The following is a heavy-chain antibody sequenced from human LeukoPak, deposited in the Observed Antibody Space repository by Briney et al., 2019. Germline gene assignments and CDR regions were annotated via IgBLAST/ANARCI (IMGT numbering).Heavy chain of an antibody. CDR3: ASGIAVAVF. D-gene: IGHD6-19*01. CDR2: IYSGGST. Sequence: GGSLRLSCAASGFTFSSYWMSWVRQAPGKGLGWVSVIYSGGSTYYADSVKGRFTISRHNSKNTLYLQMNSLRAEDTAVYYCASGIAVAVFWGQGTLVTVSS. J-gene: IGHJ4*02. CDR1: GFTFSSYW. V-gene: IGHV3-53*04.